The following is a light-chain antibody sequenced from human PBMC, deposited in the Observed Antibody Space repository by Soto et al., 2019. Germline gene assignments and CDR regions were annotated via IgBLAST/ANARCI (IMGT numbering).Light chain of an antibody. Sequence: DIQMTQSPSSLSASVGDRVTITCRASQGIGNSLAWYQQKPGKVPKLLIYTASTLQSGVPSRFRGSGSGTDFTLTISSLQPEDVATYYCQKYDTAPRTFGQGTKVEIK. J-gene: IGKJ1*01. CDR3: QKYDTAPRT. CDR1: QGIGNS. V-gene: IGKV1-27*01. CDR2: TAS.